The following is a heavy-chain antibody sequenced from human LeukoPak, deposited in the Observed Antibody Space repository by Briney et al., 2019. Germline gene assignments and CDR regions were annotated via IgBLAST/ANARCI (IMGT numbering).Heavy chain of an antibody. D-gene: IGHD3-3*01. CDR1: GGSFSGYY. V-gene: IGHV4-34*01. CDR3: ARAPFGVVHLFDY. Sequence: KPSATLSLTCAVYGGSFSGYYWSWIRQPPGKGLEWIGEINHSGSTNYNPSLKSRVTISVDTSKNQFSLKLSSVTAADTAVYYCARAPFGVVHLFDYWGQGTLVTVSS. J-gene: IGHJ4*02. CDR2: INHSGST.